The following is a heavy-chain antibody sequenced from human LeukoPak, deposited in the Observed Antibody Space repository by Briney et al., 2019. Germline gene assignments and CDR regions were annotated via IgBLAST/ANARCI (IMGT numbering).Heavy chain of an antibody. D-gene: IGHD3-22*01. V-gene: IGHV1-18*01. CDR2: ISAYNGNT. CDR1: GYTFTSYG. CDR3: ARMGYYYDSSGYPYYYYMDV. J-gene: IGHJ6*03. Sequence: ASVKVSCKASGYTFTSYGISWVRQAPGQGLEWMGWISAYNGNTNYAQKLQGRVTMTTDTSTSTAYMELRSLRSDDTAVYYCARMGYYYDSSGYPYYYYMDVWGKGTTVTVSS.